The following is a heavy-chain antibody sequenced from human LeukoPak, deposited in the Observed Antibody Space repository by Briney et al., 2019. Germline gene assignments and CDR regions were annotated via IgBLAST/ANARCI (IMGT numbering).Heavy chain of an antibody. Sequence: SETLSLTCTVSGGSISSYYWSWIRQPPGKGLEWIGYIYYSGSTNYNPSLKSRVTISVDTSKNQFSLKLSSVTAADTAVYYCAREAIAAPGYFDYWGQGTLVTVSS. CDR2: IYYSGST. V-gene: IGHV4-59*01. D-gene: IGHD6-13*01. CDR1: GGSISSYY. CDR3: AREAIAAPGYFDY. J-gene: IGHJ4*02.